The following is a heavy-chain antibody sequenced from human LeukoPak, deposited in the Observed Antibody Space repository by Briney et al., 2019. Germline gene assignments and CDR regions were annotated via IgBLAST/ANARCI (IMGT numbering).Heavy chain of an antibody. J-gene: IGHJ5*02. CDR1: GGSISSYY. CDR2: IYTSGST. Sequence: SETLSLTCTVSGGSISSYYWSWIRQPAGKGLEWIGRIYTSGSTNYNPSLKSRVTMSVDTSKDQFSLKLSSVTAADTAVYYCARGRTYGSGSYSANWFDPWGQGTLVTVSS. D-gene: IGHD3-10*01. V-gene: IGHV4-4*07. CDR3: ARGRTYGSGSYSANWFDP.